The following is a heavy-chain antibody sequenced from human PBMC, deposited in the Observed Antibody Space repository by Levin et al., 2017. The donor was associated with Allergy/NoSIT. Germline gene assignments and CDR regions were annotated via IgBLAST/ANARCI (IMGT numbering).Heavy chain of an antibody. V-gene: IGHV4-31*03. J-gene: IGHJ4*02. CDR3: GRTPPCRENSYNCYFDC. CDR2: INYSGRT. D-gene: IGHD3-10*01. Sequence: SQTLSLTCTVSGGSISSGNYYWSWIRQHPEKGLEWIGYINYSGRTYYNASLKSRVSISVDTSKNQFSLELSSVTAADTAVYYCGRTPPCRENSYNCYFDCWGRGTLVTVSS. CDR1: GGSISSGNYY.